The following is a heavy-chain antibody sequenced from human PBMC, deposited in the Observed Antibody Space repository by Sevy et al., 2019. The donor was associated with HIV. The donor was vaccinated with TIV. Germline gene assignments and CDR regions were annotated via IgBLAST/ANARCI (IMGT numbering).Heavy chain of an antibody. V-gene: IGHV3-30*02. J-gene: IGHJ6*02. D-gene: IGHD1-26*01. CDR2: IRYDGSNK. CDR1: GFTFTDFY. Sequence: GGSLRLSCAASGFTFTDFYLNWVRQAPGKGLEWVAFIRYDGSNKYYADSVKGRFTISRDNSKNTLYLQMNSLRAEDTAVYYCATSWAIVGATNYYYYGMDVWGQGTTVTVSS. CDR3: ATSWAIVGATNYYYYGMDV.